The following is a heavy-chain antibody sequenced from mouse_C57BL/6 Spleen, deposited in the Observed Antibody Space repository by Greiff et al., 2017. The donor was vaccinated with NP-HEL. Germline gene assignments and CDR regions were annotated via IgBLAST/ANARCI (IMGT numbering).Heavy chain of an antibody. CDR3: TTERKIYYGLLDY. V-gene: IGHV14-1*01. D-gene: IGHD2-1*01. J-gene: IGHJ2*01. CDR1: GFNIKDYY. Sequence: DVQLQESGAELVRPGASVKLSCTASGFNIKDYYMHWVKQRPEQGLEWIGRIDPEDGDTEYAPKFQGKATMTAETSSNTAYLQLSSLTSEDTAVYYCTTERKIYYGLLDYWGQGTTLTVSS. CDR2: IDPEDGDT.